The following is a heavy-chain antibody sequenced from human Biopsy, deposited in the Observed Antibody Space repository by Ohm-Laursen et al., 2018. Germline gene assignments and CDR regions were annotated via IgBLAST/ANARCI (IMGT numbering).Heavy chain of an antibody. CDR3: ARHGVYGDLRMDY. J-gene: IGHJ4*02. CDR1: GGFISSSSYY. V-gene: IGHV4-39*01. CDR2: LSYTGST. Sequence: SDTLSLTCTVSGGFISSSSYYWGWIRQPPGKGLEWIGSLSYTGSTHDNPSLTSTVTISVDTSKYQFSLKLYSVTAADTAVYDCARHGVYGDLRMDYWGQGTLVTVSS. D-gene: IGHD4-17*01.